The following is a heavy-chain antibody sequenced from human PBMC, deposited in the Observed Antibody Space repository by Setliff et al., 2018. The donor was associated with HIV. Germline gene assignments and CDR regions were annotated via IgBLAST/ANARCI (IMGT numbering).Heavy chain of an antibody. CDR1: GDSIRNDY. D-gene: IGHD5-12*01. CDR3: ASGHEWLRN. J-gene: IGHJ4*02. V-gene: IGHV4-59*12. Sequence: SETLSLTCTVSGDSIRNDYWTWIRQSPEKGLEWIAYISYSGGTNHNPSLVGRVTMSLDVSKNQISLRLRSVVAADTAVYYCASGHEWLRNWGQGTLVTVSS. CDR2: ISYSGGT.